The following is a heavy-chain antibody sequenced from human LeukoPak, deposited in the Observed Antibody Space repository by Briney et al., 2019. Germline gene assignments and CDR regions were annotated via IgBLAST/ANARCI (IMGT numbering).Heavy chain of an antibody. CDR2: IIPILDMA. Sequence: SVKVSCKASGYTFTSNGISWVRQAPGQGLEWMGRIIPILDMANYAQKFQGRVTITADTSTSTAYMELSSLTSEDTAVYYCARAQGDASSWDYWGQGTLVTVSS. CDR1: GYTFTSNG. CDR3: ARAQGDASSWDY. D-gene: IGHD6-13*01. J-gene: IGHJ4*02. V-gene: IGHV1-69*04.